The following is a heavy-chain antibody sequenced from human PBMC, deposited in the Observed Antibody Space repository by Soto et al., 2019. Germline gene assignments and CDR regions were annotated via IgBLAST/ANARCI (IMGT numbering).Heavy chain of an antibody. J-gene: IGHJ3*01. V-gene: IGHV4-4*07. Sequence: SETLSLTCTVSGGSMSSYYWSWIRQPAGKGLEWIGRIYASGITNYKPSLKSRVTMSVDTSKNQFSLKLTSVTAADTAVYYCARNPYYYDSSGYYLGAFDVWGQGTMVTVSS. D-gene: IGHD3-22*01. CDR2: IYASGIT. CDR1: GGSMSSYY. CDR3: ARNPYYYDSSGYYLGAFDV.